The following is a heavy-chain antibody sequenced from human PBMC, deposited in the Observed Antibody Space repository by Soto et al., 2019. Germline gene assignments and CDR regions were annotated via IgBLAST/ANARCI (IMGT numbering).Heavy chain of an antibody. J-gene: IGHJ2*01. D-gene: IGHD1-26*01. CDR2: INAGNGNT. Sequence: GASVKVSCKASGYTFPSYDINWVRQATGQRLEWMGWINAGNGNTKYSQKFQGRVTITRDTSASTAYMELSSLRSEDTAVYYCARGGSLYWYFDLWGRGTLVTVSS. CDR3: ARGGSLYWYFDL. CDR1: GYTFPSYD. V-gene: IGHV1-3*01.